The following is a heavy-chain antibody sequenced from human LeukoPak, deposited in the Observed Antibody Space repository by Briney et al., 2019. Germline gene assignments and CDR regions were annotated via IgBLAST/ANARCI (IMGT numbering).Heavy chain of an antibody. CDR2: INPNSGGT. CDR3: ARAAGTSPDYYYYYMDV. CDR1: EYTFTGYY. J-gene: IGHJ6*03. D-gene: IGHD6-13*01. Sequence: ASVKVSCKASEYTFTGYYMHWVRQAPGQGLEWMGWINPNSGGTNYAQKFQGRVTMTRDTSISTAYMELSRLRSDDTAVYYCARAAGTSPDYYYYYMDVWGKGTTVTVSS. V-gene: IGHV1-2*02.